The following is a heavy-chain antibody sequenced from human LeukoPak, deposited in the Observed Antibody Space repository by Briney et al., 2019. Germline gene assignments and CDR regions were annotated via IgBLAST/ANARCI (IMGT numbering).Heavy chain of an antibody. CDR1: GFSLSTSGMC. D-gene: IGHD3-9*01. CDR3: ARTKLRYFDWSYYYYYGMDV. CDR2: IDWDDDK. J-gene: IGHJ6*02. V-gene: IGHV2-70*11. Sequence: SGPALVKPTQTLTLTCTFSGFSLSTSGMCVSWIRQPPGKALEWLARIDWDDDKYYSTSLKTRLTISKDTSKNQVVLTMTNMDPVDTATYYCARTKLRYFDWSYYYYYGMDVWGQGTTVTVSS.